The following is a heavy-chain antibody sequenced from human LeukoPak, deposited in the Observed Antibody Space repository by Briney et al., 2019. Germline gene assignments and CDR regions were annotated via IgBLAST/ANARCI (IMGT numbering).Heavy chain of an antibody. CDR3: ARGPPPRGDFWSGYYRGAFDY. D-gene: IGHD3-3*01. Sequence: SETLSLTCAVYGGSFSGYYWSWIRQPPGKGLEWIGEINHSGSTNYNSSLKSRVTISVDTSKNQFSLKLSSVTAADTAVYYCARGPPPRGDFWSGYYRGAFDYWGQGTLVTVSS. J-gene: IGHJ4*02. CDR2: INHSGST. CDR1: GGSFSGYY. V-gene: IGHV4-34*01.